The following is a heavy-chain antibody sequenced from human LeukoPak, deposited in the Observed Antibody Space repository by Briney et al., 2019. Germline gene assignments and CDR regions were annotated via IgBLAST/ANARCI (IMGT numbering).Heavy chain of an antibody. V-gene: IGHV3-23*01. CDR2: ISGSGGST. CDR1: GFTFSSYA. J-gene: IGHJ6*03. D-gene: IGHD6-13*01. Sequence: GGSLRLSCAASGFTFSSYAMSWVRQAPGKGLEWVSAISGSGGSTYYADSVKGRFTISRDNSKNTLYLQMNSLRAEDTAVYYCTRQIAAAGQDYYYYYYIDVWGKGTTVTVSS. CDR3: TRQIAAAGQDYYYYYYIDV.